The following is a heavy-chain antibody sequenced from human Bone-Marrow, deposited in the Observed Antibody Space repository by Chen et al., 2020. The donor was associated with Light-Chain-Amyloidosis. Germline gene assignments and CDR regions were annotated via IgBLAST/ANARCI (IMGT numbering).Heavy chain of an antibody. J-gene: IGHJ4*02. Sequence: EVQLEQSGPEVKKPGESLKISCKGSGYTFPNYWIGWVRQMPGKGLEWMGVIYPDGSDARYSPSFEGQVTISADKSITTACLQWRSLKASDTAMYYCARRRDGYNFDYWGQGTLVTVSS. D-gene: IGHD5-12*01. CDR3: ARRRDGYNFDY. V-gene: IGHV5-51*01. CDR2: IYPDGSDA. CDR1: GYTFPNYW.